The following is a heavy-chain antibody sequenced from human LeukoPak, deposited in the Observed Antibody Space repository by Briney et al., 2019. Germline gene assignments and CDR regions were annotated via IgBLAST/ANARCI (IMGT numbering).Heavy chain of an antibody. J-gene: IGHJ4*02. V-gene: IGHV3-64D*06. CDR2: ISSDGGST. Sequence: PGGSLRLSCSASGFTFSNYPMYWDRQAPGKGLEYVSAISSDGGSTYYADSVKGRFTISRDNSKNTLYLQMSSLRAEDTAVYYCVKDLRVGGDYWGQGTLVTVSS. D-gene: IGHD3-16*01. CDR3: VKDLRVGGDY. CDR1: GFTFSNYP.